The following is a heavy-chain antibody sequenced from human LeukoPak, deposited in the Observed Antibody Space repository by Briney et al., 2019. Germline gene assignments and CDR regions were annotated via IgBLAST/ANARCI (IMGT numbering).Heavy chain of an antibody. J-gene: IGHJ4*02. CDR2: INSRSSAT. CDR1: GFTFSSYG. CDR3: ARVIGSYGDSDY. D-gene: IGHD1-26*01. V-gene: IGHV3-48*04. Sequence: GGCLRLSCAASGFTFSSYGMSWVSQARGEGLGWGSYINSRSSATYYAPSVKGRFTISRDNAKSSLYLQMNSLRAEDTAVYYCARVIGSYGDSDYWGQGTLVTVSS.